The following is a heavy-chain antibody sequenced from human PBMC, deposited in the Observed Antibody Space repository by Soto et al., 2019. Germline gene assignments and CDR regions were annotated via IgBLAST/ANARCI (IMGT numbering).Heavy chain of an antibody. CDR3: AKDARSGYDILTGYYNEPFYFDY. Sequence: GGSLRLSCAASGFTFDDYTMHWVRQAPGKGLEWVSLISWDGGSTYYADSVKGRFTISRDNSKNSLYLQMNSLRTEDTALYYCAKDARSGYDILTGYYNEPFYFDYWGQGTLVTVSS. D-gene: IGHD3-9*01. CDR1: GFTFDDYT. J-gene: IGHJ4*02. CDR2: ISWDGGST. V-gene: IGHV3-43*01.